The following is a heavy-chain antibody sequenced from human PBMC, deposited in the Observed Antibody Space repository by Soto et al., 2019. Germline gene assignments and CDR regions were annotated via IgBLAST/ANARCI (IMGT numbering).Heavy chain of an antibody. CDR3: AKSPAAAGTPPPVYYYGMDV. CDR2: ISGSGGST. V-gene: IGHV3-23*01. CDR1: GFTFSSYA. Sequence: GGSLRLSYAASGFTFSSYAMSWVRQAPGKGLEWVSAISGSGGSTYYADSVKGRFTISRDNSKNTLYLQMNSLRAEDTAVYYCAKSPAAAGTPPPVYYYGMDVWGQGTTVTVSS. D-gene: IGHD6-13*01. J-gene: IGHJ6*02.